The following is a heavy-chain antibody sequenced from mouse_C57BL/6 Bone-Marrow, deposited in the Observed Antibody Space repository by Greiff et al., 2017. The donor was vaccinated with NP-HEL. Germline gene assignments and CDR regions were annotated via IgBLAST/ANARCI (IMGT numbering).Heavy chain of an antibody. D-gene: IGHD2-4*01. V-gene: IGHV5-6*01. Sequence: EVMLVESGGDLVKPGGSLKLSCAASGFTFSSYGMSWVRQTPDKRLEWVATISSGGSYTYYPDSVKGRFTISRDNAKNTLYLQMSSLKSEDTAMYYCARQHYDPAWFAYWGQGTLVTVSA. J-gene: IGHJ3*01. CDR1: GFTFSSYG. CDR2: ISSGGSYT. CDR3: ARQHYDPAWFAY.